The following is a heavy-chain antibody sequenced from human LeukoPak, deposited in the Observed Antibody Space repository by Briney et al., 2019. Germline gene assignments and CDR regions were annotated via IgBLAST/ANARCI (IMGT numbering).Heavy chain of an antibody. CDR1: GDTFTSYG. J-gene: IGHJ4*02. Sequence: ASVKVSCKASGDTFTSYGISWVRQAPGQGLEWMGWISAYNGNTNYAQKFQGRVTMTEDTSTDTAYMELSSLRSEDTAVYYCATHQETYYYDSSGYYFDYWGQGTLVTVSS. V-gene: IGHV1-18*01. D-gene: IGHD3-22*01. CDR3: ATHQETYYYDSSGYYFDY. CDR2: ISAYNGNT.